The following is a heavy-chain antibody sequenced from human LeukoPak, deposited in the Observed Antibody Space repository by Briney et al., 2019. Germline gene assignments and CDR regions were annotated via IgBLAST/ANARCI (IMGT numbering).Heavy chain of an antibody. D-gene: IGHD6-19*01. CDR1: GYTFTGYY. J-gene: IGHJ5*02. CDR2: INPNSGGT. V-gene: IGHV1-2*02. CDR3: ARKGRKVGSDWFDP. Sequence: ASVKVSCKASGYTFTGYYLHWVRQAPGLGLEWMGWINPNSGGTNYAQKFQGRVTMTRDTSISTAYMELTRLRSDDTAVYYCARKGRKVGSDWFDPWGQGTLVTVSS.